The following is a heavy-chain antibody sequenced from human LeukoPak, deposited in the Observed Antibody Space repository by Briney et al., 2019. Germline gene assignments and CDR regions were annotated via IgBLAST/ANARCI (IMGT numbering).Heavy chain of an antibody. CDR3: ARHGGRSGFNWFDP. Sequence: GASVKVSCKASGGTFSSYAISWVRQAPGQGLEWMGGIIPIFGTANYAQKFQGRVTITTDESTSTAYMELSSLRSEDTAVYYCARHGGRSGFNWFDPWGQGTLVTVSS. D-gene: IGHD3-3*01. J-gene: IGHJ5*02. CDR1: GGTFSSYA. CDR2: IIPIFGTA. V-gene: IGHV1-69*05.